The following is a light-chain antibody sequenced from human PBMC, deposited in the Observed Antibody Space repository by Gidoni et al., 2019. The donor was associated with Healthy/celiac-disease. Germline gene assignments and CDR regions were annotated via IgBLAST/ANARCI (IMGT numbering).Light chain of an antibody. Sequence: IVLTQSPATLSLSPGERATLSCRASQSVSSYLAWYQQKPGQAPRRLIYDASNRATGIPARFSGSGSVTDFTLTISSLEPEDFAVYYCQQRSNWPLTFGGGTKVEIK. CDR3: QQRSNWPLT. V-gene: IGKV3-11*01. J-gene: IGKJ4*01. CDR1: QSVSSY. CDR2: DAS.